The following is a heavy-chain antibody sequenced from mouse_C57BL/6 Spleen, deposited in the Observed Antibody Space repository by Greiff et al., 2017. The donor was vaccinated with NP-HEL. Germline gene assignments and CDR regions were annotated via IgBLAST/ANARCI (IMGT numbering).Heavy chain of an antibody. D-gene: IGHD5-5*01. CDR1: GFTFSDYY. V-gene: IGHV5-16*01. CDR3: ARVLPYAMDY. J-gene: IGHJ4*01. CDR2: INYDGSST. Sequence: EVMLVESEGGLVQPGSSMKLSCTASGFTFSDYYMAWVRQVPEKGLEWVANINYDGSSTYYLDSLKSRFIISRDNAKNILYLQMSSLKSEDTATYYCARVLPYAMDYWGQGTSVTVSS.